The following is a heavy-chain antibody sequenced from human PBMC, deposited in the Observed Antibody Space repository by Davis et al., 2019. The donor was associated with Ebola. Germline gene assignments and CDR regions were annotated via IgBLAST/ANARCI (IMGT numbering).Heavy chain of an antibody. J-gene: IGHJ5*02. CDR1: GFTFSSYS. CDR2: ISSSSSYI. D-gene: IGHD6-19*01. CDR3: ARDAVAGINLLGWFDP. V-gene: IGHV3-21*01. Sequence: PGGSLRLSCAASGFTFSSYSMNWVRQAPGKGLEWVSSISSSSSYIYYADSVKGRFTISRDNSKNTLYLQMNSLRAEDTAVYYCARDAVAGINLLGWFDPWGQGTLVTVSS.